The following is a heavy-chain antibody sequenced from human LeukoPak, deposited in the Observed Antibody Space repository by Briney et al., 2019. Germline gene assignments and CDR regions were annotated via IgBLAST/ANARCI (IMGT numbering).Heavy chain of an antibody. CDR3: ARQLSGWYDADPY. CDR1: GFTFSSYW. D-gene: IGHD6-19*01. V-gene: IGHV3-7*05. J-gene: IGHJ4*02. Sequence: GGPLSLSCAASGFTFSSYWMSWVRQSRGKGREWVANIKEDGSRNHCVDSVKGRFTISRDNDKTSLYLQMHSMRAEDTAVYYCARQLSGWYDADPYWGQGTLVTVSS. CDR2: IKEDGSRN.